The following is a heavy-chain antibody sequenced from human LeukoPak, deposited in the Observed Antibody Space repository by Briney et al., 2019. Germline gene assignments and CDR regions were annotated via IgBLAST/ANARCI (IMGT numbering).Heavy chain of an antibody. J-gene: IGHJ5*02. V-gene: IGHV4-34*01. CDR1: GGSFSGYY. CDR3: ARGRGDSSSWYEEDWFDP. CDR2: INHSGST. D-gene: IGHD6-13*01. Sequence: NPSETLSLTCAVYGGSFSGYYWSWIRQPPGKGLEWIGEINHSGSTNYNPSLKSRATISVDTSKNQFSLKLSSVTAADTAVYYCARGRGDSSSWYEEDWFDPWGQGTLVTVSS.